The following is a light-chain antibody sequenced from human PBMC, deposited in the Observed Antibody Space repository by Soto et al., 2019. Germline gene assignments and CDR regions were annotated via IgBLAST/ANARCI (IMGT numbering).Light chain of an antibody. V-gene: IGKV1-5*03. CDR1: QSISSW. CDR3: ELQGQWPIT. Sequence: MGKTASTLTAAVGGRGSITCRASQSISSWLAWYQQKPGKAPKLLIYKAFSLQSGVPSWFSGRGAGTEFSLTISSLQPEDFSAYYCELQGQWPITFGQGTQVDIK. CDR2: KAF. J-gene: IGKJ3*01.